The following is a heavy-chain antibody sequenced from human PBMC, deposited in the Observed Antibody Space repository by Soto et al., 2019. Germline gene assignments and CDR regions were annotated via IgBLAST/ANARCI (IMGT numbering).Heavy chain of an antibody. CDR3: ARGSIYIVATTDYYYYGMDV. J-gene: IGHJ6*02. CDR1: GGSFSGYY. CDR2: INHSGST. V-gene: IGHV4-34*01. Sequence: QVQLQQWGAGLLKPSETLSLTCAVYGGSFSGYYWSWIRQPPGKGLEWIGEINHSGSTNYNPSLKSRVTISVDTSKNQFSLKLSSVTAADTAVYYCARGSIYIVATTDYYYYGMDVWGQGTTVTVSS. D-gene: IGHD5-12*01.